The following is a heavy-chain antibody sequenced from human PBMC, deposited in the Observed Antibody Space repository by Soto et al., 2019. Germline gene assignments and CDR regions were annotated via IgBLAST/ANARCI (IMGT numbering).Heavy chain of an antibody. CDR1: GFTFSTYS. CDR2: ISSSSRTI. CDR3: ARVISMDLLLHTAPGF. D-gene: IGHD5-18*01. V-gene: IGHV3-48*02. Sequence: GGSLSLSCAASGFTFSTYSMNWVRQAPGKGLEWISYISSSSRTIYYEDSVKGRFTISRDNAKNSLYLQMNSLRDEDTAVYYCARVISMDLLLHTAPGFWGQGTLVTVSS. J-gene: IGHJ4*02.